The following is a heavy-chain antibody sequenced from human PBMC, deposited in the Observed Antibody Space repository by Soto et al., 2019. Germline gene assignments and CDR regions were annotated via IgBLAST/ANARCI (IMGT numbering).Heavy chain of an antibody. Sequence: GGSLRLSCAAYGFTFSSYGMHWVRQAPGKGLEWVAVISYDGSNKYYADSVKGRFTISRDNSKNTLYLQMNSLRAEDTAVYYCAKHYYDSSVYPIDYWGQGTLVTVSS. V-gene: IGHV3-30*18. J-gene: IGHJ4*02. CDR2: ISYDGSNK. D-gene: IGHD3-22*01. CDR3: AKHYYDSSVYPIDY. CDR1: GFTFSSYG.